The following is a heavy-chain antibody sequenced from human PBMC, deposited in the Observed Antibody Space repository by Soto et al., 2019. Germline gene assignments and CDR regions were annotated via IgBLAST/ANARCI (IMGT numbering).Heavy chain of an antibody. Sequence: EVQLVESGGGLIQPGGSLRLSCAVSGFTVSNNYMSWVRQAPGKGLEGVSVIYSGGYTAYGDSVKGRFTISRDNSKNTLFLKMNGLGADAAAVYSWATQGGGGGYWGQGTLVTVSS. J-gene: IGHJ4*02. D-gene: IGHD3-16*01. CDR1: GFTVSNNY. V-gene: IGHV3-53*01. CDR2: IYSGGYT. CDR3: ATQGGGGGY.